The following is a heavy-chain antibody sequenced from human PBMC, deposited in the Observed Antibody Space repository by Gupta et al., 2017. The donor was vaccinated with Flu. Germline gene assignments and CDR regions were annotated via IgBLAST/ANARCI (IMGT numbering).Heavy chain of an antibody. V-gene: IGHV3-13*01. D-gene: IGHD3-3*01. CDR1: GFTFSSYD. J-gene: IGHJ6*03. CDR2: IGTAGDT. Sequence: EVQLVESGGGLVQPGGSLRLSCAASGFTFSSYDMHWVRQATGKGLEWVSAIGTAGDTYYPGSVKGRFTISRENAKNSLYLQMNSLRAGDTAVYYCARQYYDFWSGYQPGYMDVWGKGTTVTVSS. CDR3: ARQYYDFWSGYQPGYMDV.